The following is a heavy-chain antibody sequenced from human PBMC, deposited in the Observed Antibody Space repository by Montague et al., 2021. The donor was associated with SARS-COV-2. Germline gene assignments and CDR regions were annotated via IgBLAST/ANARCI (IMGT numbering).Heavy chain of an antibody. CDR1: GGSISRYS. J-gene: IGHJ3*02. D-gene: IGHD6-13*01. CDR3: ARVGRGSSWYEVALDI. V-gene: IGHV4-59*01. Sequence: SETLSLTCTVSGGSISRYSWTWIRQPPGKGLEWIGYIYNSGSTNYNPSLTSRVTISVDTSKNQFSLKLSSVAAADTAVYYCARVGRGSSWYEVALDIWGQGTMVTVPS. CDR2: IYNSGST.